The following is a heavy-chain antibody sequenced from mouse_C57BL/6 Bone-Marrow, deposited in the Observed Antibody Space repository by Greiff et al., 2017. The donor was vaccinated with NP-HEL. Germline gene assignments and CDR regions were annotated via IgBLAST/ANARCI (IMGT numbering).Heavy chain of an antibody. Sequence: EVKLVESGGDLVKPGGSLKLSCAASGFTFSSYGMSWVRQTPDKRLEWVATISSGGSYTYYPDSVKGRFTISRDNAKNTLYLQMSSLKSEDTAMYYCARHRGFWYFDVWGTGTMVTVSS. CDR1: GFTFSSYG. D-gene: IGHD3-3*01. J-gene: IGHJ1*03. CDR3: ARHRGFWYFDV. V-gene: IGHV5-6*01. CDR2: ISSGGSYT.